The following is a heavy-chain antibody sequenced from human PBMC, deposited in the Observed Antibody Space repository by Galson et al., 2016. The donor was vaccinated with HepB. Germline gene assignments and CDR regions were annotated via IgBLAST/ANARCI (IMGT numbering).Heavy chain of an antibody. D-gene: IGHD4-17*01. J-gene: IGHJ4*02. CDR3: ARNVGDHEDYVETN. CDR1: GFTFSSYV. Sequence: SLRLSCAASGFTFSSYVMNWVRQAPGKGLEWVAVIAYDGSNKFYADSVKGRFTISRDNSNNTLYLQMNSLRVEDTAVYYCARNVGDHEDYVETNWGLGTLVTVSS. CDR2: IAYDGSNK. V-gene: IGHV3-30-3*01.